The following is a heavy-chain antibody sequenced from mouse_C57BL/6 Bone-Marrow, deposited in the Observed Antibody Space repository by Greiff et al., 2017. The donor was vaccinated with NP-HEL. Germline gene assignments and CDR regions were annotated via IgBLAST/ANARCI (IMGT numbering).Heavy chain of an antibody. CDR2: ISSGGSYT. CDR3: AGQYDDDVAWFSY. V-gene: IGHV5-6*01. J-gene: IGHJ3*01. D-gene: IGHD2-3*01. CDR1: GFTFSSYG. Sequence: EVQLVESGGDLVKPGGSLKLSCAASGFTFSSYGMSWVRQTPDKRLEWVATISSGGSYTYYPDSVKGRFTIYRDNAKNTLYLHMSSLKSEDTAMYYCAGQYDDDVAWFSYWDQGTGVTVTA.